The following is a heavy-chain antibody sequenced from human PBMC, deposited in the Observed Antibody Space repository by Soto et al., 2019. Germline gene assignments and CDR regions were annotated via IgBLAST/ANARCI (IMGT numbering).Heavy chain of an antibody. V-gene: IGHV5-10-1*03. D-gene: IGHD3-10*01. CDR1: GYNFGGYW. Sequence: EVLLVQSGAEVKKPGESLQISCKGSGYNFGGYWISWVRQTPGKGLEWMGRIDPTDSSSNYNPSFEGHVTVSAEKSISTAYLEWSSLKTSDTAIYYCARHGAHTFSENFDFWGQGTLVTVSA. J-gene: IGHJ4*02. CDR3: ARHGAHTFSENFDF. CDR2: IDPTDSSS.